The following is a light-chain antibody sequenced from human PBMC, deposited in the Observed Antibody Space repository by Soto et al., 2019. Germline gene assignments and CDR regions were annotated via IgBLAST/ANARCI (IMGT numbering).Light chain of an antibody. CDR3: QQYGRPPRAT. Sequence: EIVLTQSPGTLSLSPGERATLSCRASQSFSNSYLAWYQQRPGQAPRLLIYGASSRATGIPDRFSGSGSGTDFTLSISKVEPEDFAVYYCQQYGRPPRATFGQGTRLEIK. CDR2: GAS. J-gene: IGKJ5*01. V-gene: IGKV3-20*01. CDR1: QSFSNSY.